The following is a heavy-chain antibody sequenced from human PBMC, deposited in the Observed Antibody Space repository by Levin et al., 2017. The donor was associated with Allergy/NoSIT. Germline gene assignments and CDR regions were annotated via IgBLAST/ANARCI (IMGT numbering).Heavy chain of an antibody. CDR2: ISYDGSNK. V-gene: IGHV3-30*04. Sequence: SGGSLRLSCAASGFTFSSYAMHWVRQAPGKGLEWVAVISYDGSNKYYADSVKGRFTISRDNSKNTLYLQMNSLRAEDTAVYYCARHFGVVPRNYYYYGMDGWGQGTTVTVSS. J-gene: IGHJ6*02. D-gene: IGHD3-3*01. CDR1: GFTFSSYA. CDR3: ARHFGVVPRNYYYYGMDG.